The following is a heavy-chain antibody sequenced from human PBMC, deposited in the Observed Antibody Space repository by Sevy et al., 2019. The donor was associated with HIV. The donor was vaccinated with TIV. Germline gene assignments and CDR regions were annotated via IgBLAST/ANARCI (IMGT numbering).Heavy chain of an antibody. CDR2: IKQDGSER. V-gene: IGHV3-7*01. Sequence: GGSLRLSCAASGFTFSSYWMSWVRHAPGKGLEWVANIKQDGSERYYEDSVKGRFTISRDNTKNSLYLQMNSLRVEDTAVYYCARDSQNIVVVPAATINYYYSYYMDVWGKGTTVTVSS. J-gene: IGHJ6*03. CDR3: ARDSQNIVVVPAATINYYYSYYMDV. CDR1: GFTFSSYW. D-gene: IGHD2-2*01.